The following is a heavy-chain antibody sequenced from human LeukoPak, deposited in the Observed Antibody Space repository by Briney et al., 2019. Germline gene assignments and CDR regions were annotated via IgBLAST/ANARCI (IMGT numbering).Heavy chain of an antibody. Sequence: PGGSLRLSCAASGFNFSSYWMHWVRQAPGKGLVWVSRFNSDGSSTSYADSVKGRFTISRDNAKNTLYLQVNSLRAEDTAVYYCARESSSGWYIWVKLDYWGQGTLVTVSS. CDR3: ARESSSGWYIWVKLDY. D-gene: IGHD6-19*01. CDR2: FNSDGSST. V-gene: IGHV3-74*01. J-gene: IGHJ4*02. CDR1: GFNFSSYW.